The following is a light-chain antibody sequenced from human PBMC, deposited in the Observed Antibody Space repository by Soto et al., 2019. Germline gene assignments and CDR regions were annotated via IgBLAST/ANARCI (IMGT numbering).Light chain of an antibody. CDR1: QYINTR. CDR3: NQRQSWPRT. Sequence: EIVLTQSPATLSSFPGDRVTLSCRASQYINTRLAWYQHRPGQAHRLLIYQTSIRAAGIPARFSASGSGTDFTLTIRDVQPEDFALYYCNQRQSWPRTFGQGTKVDI. J-gene: IGKJ1*01. CDR2: QTS. V-gene: IGKV3-11*01.